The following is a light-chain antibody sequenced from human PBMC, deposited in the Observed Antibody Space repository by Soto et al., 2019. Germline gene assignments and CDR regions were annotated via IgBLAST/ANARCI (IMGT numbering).Light chain of an antibody. J-gene: IGLJ2*01. CDR2: EVT. CDR3: SSYTSSTTVV. V-gene: IGLV2-18*02. CDR1: SGDVGTYNR. Sequence: LTQPPSVSGSPGQSVTISCTGTSGDVGTYNRVSWYQQPPGTAPKLMIYEVTNRPSGVPDRFSGSKSGNTASLTISGLQAEDEADYYCSSYTSSTTVVFGGGTKVTVL.